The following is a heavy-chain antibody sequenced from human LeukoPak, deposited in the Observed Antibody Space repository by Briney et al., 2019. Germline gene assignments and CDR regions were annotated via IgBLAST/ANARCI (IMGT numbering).Heavy chain of an antibody. CDR2: IYYSGST. Sequence: SETLSLTCSVSGGSISNYYWSWIRQPPGKGQEWVGHIYYSGSTNYNPSLKSRVTISVDTSKTQFSLKLSSVTAADTAVYYCARELVSDYYDSSGLNWFDPWGQGTLVTVSS. D-gene: IGHD3-22*01. CDR3: ARELVSDYYDSSGLNWFDP. CDR1: GGSISNYY. V-gene: IGHV4-59*01. J-gene: IGHJ5*02.